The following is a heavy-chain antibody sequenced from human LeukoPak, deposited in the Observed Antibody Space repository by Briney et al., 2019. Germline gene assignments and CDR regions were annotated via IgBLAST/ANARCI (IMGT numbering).Heavy chain of an antibody. Sequence: ASVKVSCKASGYTLTSYGISWVRQAPGQGLEWMGWINPNSGNTNSAQKFQGRVTMTRDTSISTAYMELSRLRSDDTAVYYCARDDYGGNANMDVWGKGTTVTISS. V-gene: IGHV1-2*02. CDR2: INPNSGNT. D-gene: IGHD4-23*01. CDR1: GYTLTSYG. CDR3: ARDDYGGNANMDV. J-gene: IGHJ6*03.